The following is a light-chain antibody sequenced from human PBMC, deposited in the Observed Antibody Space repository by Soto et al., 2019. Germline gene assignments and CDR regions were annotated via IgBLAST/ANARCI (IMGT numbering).Light chain of an antibody. J-gene: IGLJ1*01. V-gene: IGLV1-44*01. Sequence: QSVLTQPPSASGAPGQRVTLSCIGGSSNVGFNAVNWYQQLPGAAPKLLIHGNSQRPSGVPDRFSGSKSGTSASLAIIGLRAEDEAHYYCSSYSSNNILSYVFGTGTKVTVL. CDR3: SSYSSNNILSYV. CDR1: SSNVGFNA. CDR2: GNS.